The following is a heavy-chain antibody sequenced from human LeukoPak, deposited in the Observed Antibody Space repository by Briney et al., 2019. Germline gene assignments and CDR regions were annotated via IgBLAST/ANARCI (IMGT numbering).Heavy chain of an antibody. Sequence: ASVKVSCKASGGTFSSYAIGWVRQAPGQGLEWMGWINPNSGGTNYAQKFQGRVTMTRDTSISTAYMELSRLGSDDTAVYYCARGRIAAAGLEFDYWGQGTLVTVSS. CDR3: ARGRIAAAGLEFDY. V-gene: IGHV1-2*02. CDR2: INPNSGGT. D-gene: IGHD6-13*01. J-gene: IGHJ4*02. CDR1: GGTFSSYA.